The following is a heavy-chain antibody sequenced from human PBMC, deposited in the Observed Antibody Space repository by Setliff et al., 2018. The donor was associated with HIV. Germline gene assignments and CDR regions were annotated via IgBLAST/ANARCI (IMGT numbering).Heavy chain of an antibody. CDR2: LASYNDDA. CDR3: ARDASFGVFDC. V-gene: IGHV1-18*01. Sequence: ASVKVSCKASGYTFTNYGITWVRQAPGHGLEWMGWLASYNDDANYAQNLQGRVTMTTDKSTSTAYMEVRSLRSDDTAVYYCARDASFGVFDCWGQGTLVTVSS. J-gene: IGHJ4*02. CDR1: GYTFTNYG. D-gene: IGHD3-10*01.